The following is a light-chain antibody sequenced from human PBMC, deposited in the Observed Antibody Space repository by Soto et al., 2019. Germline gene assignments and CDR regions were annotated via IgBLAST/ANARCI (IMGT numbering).Light chain of an antibody. J-gene: IGKJ1*01. CDR3: QQYNNYATWT. V-gene: IGKV1-5*01. CDR1: QRISVW. CDR2: DAS. Sequence: DIQMPQSPSTLSASVGDRVTITCRASQRISVWLAWYQQKPGKAPKVLIWDASSLQRGVPSRFSGSGSGTEFTLTISSLQPDDFATYYCQQYNNYATWTFGQGTKVDIK.